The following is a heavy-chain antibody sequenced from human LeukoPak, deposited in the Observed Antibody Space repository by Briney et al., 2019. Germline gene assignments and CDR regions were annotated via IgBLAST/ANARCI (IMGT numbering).Heavy chain of an antibody. CDR1: GYTFTGYY. CDR3: ARGNAGSYYSFDY. Sequence: ASVKVSRKASGYTFTGYYMHWVRQAPGQGLAWMGWINPNSGGTNYAQKFQGRVTMTRDPSISTAYMELSRLRSDDTAVYYCARGNAGSYYSFDYWGQGTLVTVSS. CDR2: INPNSGGT. J-gene: IGHJ4*02. D-gene: IGHD6-6*01. V-gene: IGHV1-2*02.